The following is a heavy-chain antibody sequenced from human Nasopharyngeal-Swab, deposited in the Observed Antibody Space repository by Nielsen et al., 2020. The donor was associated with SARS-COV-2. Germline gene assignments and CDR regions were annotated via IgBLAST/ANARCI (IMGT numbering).Heavy chain of an antibody. J-gene: IGHJ6*02. CDR3: ARGRCSSTSCRGCSGGSCYYGMDV. CDR2: IYYSGGT. CDR1: GGSISSGGYY. D-gene: IGHD2-2*01. V-gene: IGHV4-31*03. Sequence: SETLSLTCTVSGGSISSGGYYWSWIRQHPGKGLEWIGYIYYSGGTYYNPSLKSRVTISVDTSKNQFSLKLSSVTAADTAVYYCARGRCSSTSCRGCSGGSCYYGMDVWGQGTTVTVSS.